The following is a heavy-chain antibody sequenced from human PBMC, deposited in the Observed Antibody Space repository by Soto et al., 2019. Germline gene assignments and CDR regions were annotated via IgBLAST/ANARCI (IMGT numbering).Heavy chain of an antibody. V-gene: IGHV3-64D*06. CDR2: ISSDGDIT. J-gene: IGHJ5*02. CDR3: ATVSTFYALLTGYYSTNFFDH. CDR1: GFTFSEYS. Sequence: GGSLRLSCSASGFTFSEYSMHWVRQAPGKGLQYVSTISSDGDITYYADSVKGRFTISRDNSKKTLYLQMKSLRPEDTAVYYCATVSTFYALLTGYYSTNFFDHWRQGTLLTVSS. D-gene: IGHD3-9*01.